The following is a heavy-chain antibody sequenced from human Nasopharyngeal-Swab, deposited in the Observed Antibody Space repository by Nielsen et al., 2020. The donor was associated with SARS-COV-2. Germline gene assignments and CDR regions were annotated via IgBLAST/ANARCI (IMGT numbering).Heavy chain of an antibody. CDR1: GGSISSYY. CDR2: INHSGST. Sequence: SETLSLTCTVSGGSISSYYWSWIRQPPGKGLEWIGEINHSGSTNYNPSLKSRVTISVDTSKNQFSLKLSSVTAADTAVYYCARGNIVVVTAIIYYYSGMDVWGLGTTVTVSS. V-gene: IGHV4-34*01. D-gene: IGHD2-21*02. CDR3: ARGNIVVVTAIIYYYSGMDV. J-gene: IGHJ6*02.